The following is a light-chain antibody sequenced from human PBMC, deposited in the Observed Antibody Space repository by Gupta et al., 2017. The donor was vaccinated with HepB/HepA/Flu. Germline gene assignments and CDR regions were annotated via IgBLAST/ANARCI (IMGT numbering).Light chain of an antibody. J-gene: IGLJ2*01. V-gene: IGLV2-14*01. CDR2: DVS. CDR3: SSYTSSSTLARFVV. CDR1: SSDVGGYNY. Sequence: QSALTQPASVSGSPGQSITISCTGTSSDVGGYNYVSWYQQHPGKAPKLMIYDVSNRPSGGSNRFSGSKSGNTASLTISGLQAEDEADYYCSSYTSSSTLARFVVFGGGTKLTVL.